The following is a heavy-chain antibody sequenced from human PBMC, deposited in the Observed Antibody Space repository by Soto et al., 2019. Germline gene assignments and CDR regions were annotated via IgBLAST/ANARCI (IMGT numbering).Heavy chain of an antibody. J-gene: IGHJ3*01. Sequence: PSETLSLTCTVSGGSISSYYWSWIRQPPGKGLEWIGYSYYSGSTNYNPSLKSRVTISVDTSKNQFSLKLSSVTAADTAVYYCARGNEFGPDARSWGQGTMVTVSS. D-gene: IGHD3-16*01. CDR2: SYYSGST. CDR3: ARGNEFGPDARS. V-gene: IGHV4-59*08. CDR1: GGSISSYY.